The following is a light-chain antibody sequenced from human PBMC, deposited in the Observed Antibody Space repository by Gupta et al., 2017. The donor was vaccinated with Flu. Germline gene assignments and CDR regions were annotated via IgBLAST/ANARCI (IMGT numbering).Light chain of an antibody. Sequence: QSALTPPRSVSGSPGQSVTISCTGTSSDVGGYNYVSWYQQHPGKAPKLIIYDVSKRPSGVPDRFSGSKSGNTASLTISGLQAEDEADYYCCSYAGSYTFGVFGGGTKLTVL. V-gene: IGLV2-11*01. J-gene: IGLJ3*02. CDR3: CSYAGSYTFGV. CDR2: DVS. CDR1: SSDVGGYNY.